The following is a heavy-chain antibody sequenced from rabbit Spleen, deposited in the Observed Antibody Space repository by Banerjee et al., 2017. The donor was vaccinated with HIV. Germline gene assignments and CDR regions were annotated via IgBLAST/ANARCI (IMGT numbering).Heavy chain of an antibody. CDR1: GFSFSVNYD. D-gene: IGHD8-1*01. CDR2: IYTGNGKI. V-gene: IGHV1S40*01. Sequence: LVESGGGLVQPGASLTLTCTASGFSFSVNYDMCWVRQAPGKGLEWIGCIYTGNGKIYYASWAKGRFTISKTSSTVDLKMTSLTVADTATYFCARDSGSGHYSDVLFNLWGPGTLVTVS. J-gene: IGHJ4*01. CDR3: ARDSGSGHYSDVLFNL.